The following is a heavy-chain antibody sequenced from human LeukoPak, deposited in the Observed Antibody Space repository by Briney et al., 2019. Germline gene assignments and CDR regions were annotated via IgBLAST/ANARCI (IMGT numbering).Heavy chain of an antibody. D-gene: IGHD6-6*01. V-gene: IGHV4-30-4*01. CDR2: IFYLGNT. CDR3: ARKYPDHWFDP. Sequence: SQTLSLTCTVSGGSISSGNYYWGWMRQPPGKGLEWVGYIFYLGNTYYNPSLRSRVSISVNTFKNQFSLKLTAVTAADTAVYYCARKYPDHWFDPWGQGTLVTVSS. CDR1: GGSISSGNYY. J-gene: IGHJ5*02.